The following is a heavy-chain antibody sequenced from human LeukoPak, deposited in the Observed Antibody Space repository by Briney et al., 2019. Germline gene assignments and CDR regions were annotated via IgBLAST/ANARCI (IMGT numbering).Heavy chain of an antibody. Sequence: GGSLRLSCAASGFTFSSYAMSWVRQAPGRGLEWVSAISGSGGSTYYADSVKGRFTISRDNSKNTLYLQMNSLRAEDTAVYYCAKDKYIVGATVSIDYWGQGTLVTVSS. V-gene: IGHV3-23*01. J-gene: IGHJ4*02. CDR1: GFTFSSYA. D-gene: IGHD1-26*01. CDR3: AKDKYIVGATVSIDY. CDR2: ISGSGGST.